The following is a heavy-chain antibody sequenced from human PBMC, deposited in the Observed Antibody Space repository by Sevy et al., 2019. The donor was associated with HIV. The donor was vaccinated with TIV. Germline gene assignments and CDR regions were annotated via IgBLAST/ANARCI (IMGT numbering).Heavy chain of an antibody. D-gene: IGHD1-20*01. V-gene: IGHV4-31*03. CDR1: GGSISSGGYY. CDR2: IYYSGST. J-gene: IGHJ4*02. Sequence: TLSLTCTVSGGSISSGGYYWSWIRQHPGKGLEWIGYIYYSGSTYYNPSLKSRVTISVDTSKNQFSLKLSSVTAADTAVYYCARDLENNWNYFDYWGQGTLVTVSS. CDR3: ARDLENNWNYFDY.